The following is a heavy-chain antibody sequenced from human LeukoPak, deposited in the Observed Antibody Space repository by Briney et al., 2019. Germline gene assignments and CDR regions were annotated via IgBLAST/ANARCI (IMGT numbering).Heavy chain of an antibody. CDR1: GGSFSGYY. V-gene: IGHV4-34*01. CDR2: INHSGST. Sequence: SETLSLTCAVYGGSFSGYYWSWIRQPPGKGLEWIGEINHSGSTNYNPSLKSRVTISVDTSKNQFSLKLSSVTAADTAVYYCARDRDPREFDYWGQGTLVTVSS. J-gene: IGHJ4*02. CDR3: ARDRDPREFDY. D-gene: IGHD5-24*01.